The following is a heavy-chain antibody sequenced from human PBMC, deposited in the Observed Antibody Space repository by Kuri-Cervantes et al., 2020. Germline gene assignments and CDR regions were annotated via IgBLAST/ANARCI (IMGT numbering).Heavy chain of an antibody. CDR1: GYTFSNYG. CDR3: ARPKATWGGAYYFDY. CDR2: ISVYNGNT. V-gene: IGHV1-18*01. Sequence: ASVKVSCKASGYTFSNYGISWVRRAPGQGLEWMGWISVYNGNTSYAQKFQGRVTMTRDTSTSTVYMELSSLRSEDTAVYYCARPKATWGGAYYFDYWGQGTLVTVSS. J-gene: IGHJ4*02. D-gene: IGHD3-16*01.